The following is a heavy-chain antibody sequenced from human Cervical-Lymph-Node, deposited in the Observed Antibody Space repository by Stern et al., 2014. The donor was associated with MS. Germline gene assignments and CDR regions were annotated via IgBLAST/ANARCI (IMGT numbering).Heavy chain of an antibody. V-gene: IGHV1-69*06. J-gene: IGHJ5*02. CDR1: GD. CDR2: IIRPVGTA. D-gene: IGHD3-10*01. CDR3: ATGAGDNWFDP. Sequence: DQLVESGADVKKPGSSVRVSCKASGDISWLRQAPGQGLEYMGGIIRPVGTAPYTQRFQGRLTITADRSRNTPYMELSSLRSDDTAIYYCATGAGDNWFDPWGQGTLVTVSS.